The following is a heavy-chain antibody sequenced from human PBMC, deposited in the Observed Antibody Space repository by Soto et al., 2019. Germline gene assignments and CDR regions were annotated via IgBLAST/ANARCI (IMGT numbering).Heavy chain of an antibody. J-gene: IGHJ6*02. CDR1: GYTLTGYY. CDR2: INPNSGGT. D-gene: IGHD3-16*01. Sequence: SVKVSCKASGYTLTGYYMHWVRQAPGQGLEWMGWINPNSGGTNYAQKFQGWVTMTRDTSISTAYMELSRLRSDDTAVYYCARAWGYYYGMDVWGQGTTVTVSS. V-gene: IGHV1-2*04. CDR3: ARAWGYYYGMDV.